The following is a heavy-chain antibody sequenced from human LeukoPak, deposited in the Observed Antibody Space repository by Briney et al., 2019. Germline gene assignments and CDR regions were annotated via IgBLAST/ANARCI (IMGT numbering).Heavy chain of an antibody. D-gene: IGHD2-15*01. J-gene: IGHJ2*01. CDR1: GGSISSGGYY. V-gene: IGHV4-61*08. CDR3: ARVAIYCSGGSCYMINWYFDL. Sequence: SQTLSLTCTVSGGSISSGGYYWSWIRQPPGKGLEWIGYIYYSGSTNYNPSLKSRVTISVDTPKNQFSLKLSSVTAADTAVYYCARVAIYCSGGSCYMINWYFDLWGRGTLVTVSS. CDR2: IYYSGST.